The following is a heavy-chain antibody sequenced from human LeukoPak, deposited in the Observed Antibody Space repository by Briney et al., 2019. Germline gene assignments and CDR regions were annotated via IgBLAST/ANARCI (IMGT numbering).Heavy chain of an antibody. J-gene: IGHJ4*02. D-gene: IGHD3-9*01. V-gene: IGHV4-30-2*01. CDR2: IYHSGST. CDR3: ARVLTAYYRIGY. CDR1: GGSISSGGYY. Sequence: PSQTLSLTCTVSGGSISSGGYYWSWIRQPPGKGLEWIGYIYHSGSTYYNPSLKSRVTISVDRSKNQFSLRLSSVTAADTAVYYCARVLTAYYRIGYWGQGTLVTVSS.